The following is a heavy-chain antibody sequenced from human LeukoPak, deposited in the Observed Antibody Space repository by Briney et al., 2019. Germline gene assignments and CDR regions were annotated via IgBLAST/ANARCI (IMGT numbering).Heavy chain of an antibody. CDR3: ARDLSDYGDPGYFQH. D-gene: IGHD4-17*01. J-gene: IGHJ1*01. CDR1: GYTLTGYY. Sequence: ASVKVSCRASGYTLTGYYIHWVRQAPGQGLEWMGWINPNSGGTNCAQKFQDRVTMTRDTSISTAYMELSSLRSDDAAVYYCARDLSDYGDPGYFQHWGQGTLVTVSS. CDR2: INPNSGGT. V-gene: IGHV1-2*02.